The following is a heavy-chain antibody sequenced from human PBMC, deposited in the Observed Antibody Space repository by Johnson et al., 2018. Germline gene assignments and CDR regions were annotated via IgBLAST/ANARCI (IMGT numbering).Heavy chain of an antibody. CDR2: IGYDGGNT. D-gene: IGHD3-16*01. J-gene: IGHJ3*02. Sequence: QVQLGESGGGVVQPGRSLRLSCAASGFTFSPYAMFWVRQAPGQGLEWVAVIGYDGGNTYYAASVKGRFTISRDNSKKTLVLQMNSLRAEHTAVYHCANALGVDPYDGFDTWGQGTMVTVSS. CDR3: ANALGVDPYDGFDT. CDR1: GFTFSPYA. V-gene: IGHV3-30*18.